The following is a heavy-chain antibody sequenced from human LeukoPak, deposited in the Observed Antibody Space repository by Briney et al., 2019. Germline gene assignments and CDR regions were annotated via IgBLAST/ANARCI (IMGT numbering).Heavy chain of an antibody. Sequence: PGGSLRLSCAASGFTFSSYAMHWVRQAPGKGLEWVAVISYDGSNKYYADSVKGRFTISRDNSKNTLYLQMNSLRAEDTAVYYCARDLRDYGDYSPLFDYWGQGTLVTVSS. V-gene: IGHV3-30*04. CDR3: ARDLRDYGDYSPLFDY. J-gene: IGHJ4*02. D-gene: IGHD4-17*01. CDR1: GFTFSSYA. CDR2: ISYDGSNK.